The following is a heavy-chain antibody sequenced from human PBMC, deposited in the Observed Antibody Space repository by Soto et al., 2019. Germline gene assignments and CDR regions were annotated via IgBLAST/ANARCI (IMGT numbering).Heavy chain of an antibody. CDR1: GFTFSSYG. J-gene: IGHJ4*02. CDR3: ARGDIVATIGDHGFDY. V-gene: IGHV3-33*01. CDR2: IWYDGSNK. D-gene: IGHD5-12*01. Sequence: GGSLRLSCAASGFTFSSYGMHWVRQAPGKGLEWVAVIWYDGSNKYYADSVKGRFTISRDNSKNTLYLQMNSLRAEDTAVYYCARGDIVATIGDHGFDYWGQGTLVTVSS.